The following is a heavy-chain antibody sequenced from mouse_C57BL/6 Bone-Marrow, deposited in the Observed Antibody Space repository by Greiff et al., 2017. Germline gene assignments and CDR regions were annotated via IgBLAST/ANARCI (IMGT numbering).Heavy chain of an antibody. V-gene: IGHV1-52*01. J-gene: IGHJ3*01. CDR3: AREDDGYFSWFAY. D-gene: IGHD2-3*01. CDR2: IDPSDSET. CDR1: GYTFTSYW. Sequence: QVQLQQPGAELVRPGSSVKLSCKASGYTFTSYWMHWVTQRPIQGLEWIGNIDPSDSETHYNQKFKDKATLTVDKSSSTAYMQLSSLTSEDSAVYYCAREDDGYFSWFAYWGQGTLVTVSA.